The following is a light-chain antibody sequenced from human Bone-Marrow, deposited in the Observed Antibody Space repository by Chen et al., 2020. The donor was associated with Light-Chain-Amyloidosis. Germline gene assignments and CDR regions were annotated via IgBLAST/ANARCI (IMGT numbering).Light chain of an antibody. CDR2: WAS. J-gene: IGKJ1*01. V-gene: IGKV4-1*01. Sequence: DTVMTQSQDSLAVSLGERATINCKSSQSVLYSPNNKNYLAWYQQKPGQPPKLLIYWASTRESGVPDRFSGSGSGTDFTLTISSLQAEDVAVYYCQQYYSTPRTFGQGTKVEI. CDR3: QQYYSTPRT. CDR1: QSVLYSPNNKNY.